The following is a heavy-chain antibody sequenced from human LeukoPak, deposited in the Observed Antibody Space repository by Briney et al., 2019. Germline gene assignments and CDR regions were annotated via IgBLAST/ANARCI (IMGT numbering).Heavy chain of an antibody. CDR2: IYHSGST. V-gene: IGHV4-38-2*01. D-gene: IGHD3-10*01. J-gene: IGHJ5*02. CDR3: ARTSLFWFDP. Sequence: SETLSLACAVSGYSLSSGYYWGWIRQPPGKGLEWIGSIYHSGSTYYNPSLKSRVTISVDTSKNQFSLKLSSVTAADTAVYYCARTSLFWFDPWGQGTLVTVSS. CDR1: GYSLSSGYY.